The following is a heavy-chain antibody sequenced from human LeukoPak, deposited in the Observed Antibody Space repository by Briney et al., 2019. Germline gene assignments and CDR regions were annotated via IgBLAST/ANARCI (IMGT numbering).Heavy chain of an antibody. CDR3: ARDRYTVVSWYFDL. D-gene: IGHD4-23*01. V-gene: IGHV4-31*03. Sequence: SATLSLTCTVSGGSISSGGYYWSWIRPHPGKGLEWIGYIYYSGSTYYNPSLKSRVTISVDTSKNQFSLKLSSVTAADTAVYYCARDRYTVVSWYFDLWGRGTLVTVSS. J-gene: IGHJ2*01. CDR2: IYYSGST. CDR1: GGSISSGGYY.